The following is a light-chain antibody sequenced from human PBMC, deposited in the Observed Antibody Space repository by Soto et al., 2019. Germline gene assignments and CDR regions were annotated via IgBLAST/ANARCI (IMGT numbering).Light chain of an antibody. V-gene: IGKV3-11*01. J-gene: IGKJ2*01. CDR1: QSVSSS. CDR3: QRRSNWPPMYT. CDR2: DAS. Sequence: EIVLTQSPATLSLSPGERATLSCRASQSVSSSLAWYQQKPGQAPRLLIYDASNRATGIPARFSGSGSGTDFTLTISSLEPEDFAVYYCQRRSNWPPMYTFGQGTKLEIK.